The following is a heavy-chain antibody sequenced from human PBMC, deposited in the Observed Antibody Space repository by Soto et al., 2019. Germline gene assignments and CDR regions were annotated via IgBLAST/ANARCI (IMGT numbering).Heavy chain of an antibody. CDR2: ISGSGTST. CDR3: AKENTPDYGDYVDY. J-gene: IGHJ4*02. D-gene: IGHD4-17*01. CDR1: GFTFSSYA. V-gene: IGHV3-23*01. Sequence: GGSLRLSCAASGFTFSSYAMSWVRQAPGKGLKWISSISGSGTSTYYADSVKGRFTISRDNSKNTMYLQMNSLRAEDTALYFCAKENTPDYGDYVDYWGQGTLVTVSS.